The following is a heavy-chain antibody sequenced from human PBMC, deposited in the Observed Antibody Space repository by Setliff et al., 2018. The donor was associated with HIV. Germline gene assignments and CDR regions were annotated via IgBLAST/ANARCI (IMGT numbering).Heavy chain of an antibody. J-gene: IGHJ6*03. V-gene: IGHV3-23*01. CDR3: ARRGFVSAWYDQPIYLYYYMDV. Sequence: PGGSLRLSCAASGFTFSTYAMSWVRQAPGKGLEWVSAISGSGGSTYYADSVKGRFSISRGNSKNTLYLQMNNLRAEDTAVYYCARRGFVSAWYDQPIYLYYYMDVWGKGTTVTVSS. D-gene: IGHD6-19*01. CDR2: ISGSGGST. CDR1: GFTFSTYA.